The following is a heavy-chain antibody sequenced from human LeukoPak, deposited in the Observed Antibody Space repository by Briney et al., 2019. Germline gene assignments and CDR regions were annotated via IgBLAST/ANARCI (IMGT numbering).Heavy chain of an antibody. CDR1: GFSLSGYW. D-gene: IGHD3-3*01. V-gene: IGHV3-74*01. Sequence: QPGGSLRLSCVASGFSLSGYWMYWVRQAPGKGLMYISRNNGDGSTTNYADVVKGRFTMSRDNAKNTLYLQMNSLRAEDTAVYYCARDSTYYDFWSGYSAYYYYGMDVWGQGTTVTVSS. CDR3: ARDSTYYDFWSGYSAYYYYGMDV. CDR2: NNGDGSTT. J-gene: IGHJ6*02.